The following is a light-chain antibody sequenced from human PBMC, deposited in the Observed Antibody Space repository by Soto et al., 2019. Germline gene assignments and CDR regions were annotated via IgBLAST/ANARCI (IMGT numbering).Light chain of an antibody. J-gene: IGLJ1*01. V-gene: IGLV2-23*01. CDR1: SSDVGSYNL. Sequence: QSVLTQPASVSGSPGQSITISCTGTSSDVGSYNLVSWYQQHPAKAPKLMIYEGNRRPSGVSNRFSGSKSGNTASLTISGLQAEDEADYYCCSYAGSSTLYVFGTGTKVTVL. CDR3: CSYAGSSTLYV. CDR2: EGN.